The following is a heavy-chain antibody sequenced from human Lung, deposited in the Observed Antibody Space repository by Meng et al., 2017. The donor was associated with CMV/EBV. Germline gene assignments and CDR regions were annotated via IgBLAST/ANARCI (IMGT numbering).Heavy chain of an antibody. V-gene: IGHV5-51*01. D-gene: IGHD2-21*01. J-gene: IGHJ6*02. CDR2: IYPGDSDT. Sequence: SXXGSGYSFASYWIGWVRQMPGKGLEWMGIIYPGDSDTRYSPSFEGQVTISADKSISTAYLQWSSLKASDTAMYYCTKSCGGDCYAQYYYYGMDVWGQGTTVXVSS. CDR3: TKSCGGDCYAQYYYYGMDV. CDR1: GYSFASYW.